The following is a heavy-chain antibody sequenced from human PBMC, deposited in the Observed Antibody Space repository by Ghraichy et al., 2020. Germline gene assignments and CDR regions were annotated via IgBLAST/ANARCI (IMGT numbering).Heavy chain of an antibody. J-gene: IGHJ4*02. CDR2: IYYSGST. CDR3: ARHAVGVAY. CDR1: GGSISSSSYY. Sequence: SETLSLTCTVSGGSISSSSYYWGWIRQPPGKGLEWIGSIYYSGSTYYNPSLKSRVTISVDTSKNQFSLKLSSVTAADTAVYYCARHAVGVAYWGQGTLVTVSS. D-gene: IGHD6-19*01. V-gene: IGHV4-39*01.